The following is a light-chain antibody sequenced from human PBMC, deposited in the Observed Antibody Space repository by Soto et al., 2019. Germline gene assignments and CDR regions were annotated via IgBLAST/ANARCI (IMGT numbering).Light chain of an antibody. J-gene: IGLJ3*02. CDR1: KXDIGSSDY. CDR2: GVS. Sequence: LTQPASVSASPGQSITISCTGGKXDIGSSDYVSWYQQHPGKAPKLIIYGVSNRPSGTSDRFSGSKSGNTASLTISGLQADDEADYYCSSSTSSNTLVFGGGTKVTVL. CDR3: SSSTSSNTLV. V-gene: IGLV2-14*01.